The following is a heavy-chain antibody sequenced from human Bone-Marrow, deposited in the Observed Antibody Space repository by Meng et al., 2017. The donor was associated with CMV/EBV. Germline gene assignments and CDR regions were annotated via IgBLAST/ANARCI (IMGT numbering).Heavy chain of an antibody. Sequence: GGSLRLSCAASGFTFSSYGMHWVRQAPGKGLEWVAFIRYDGSNKYYADSVKGRFTISRDNSKTTLYLQMNSLRAEDTAVYYCAKVEEQLVGPHSGMDVWGQGTTVTVSS. J-gene: IGHJ6*02. CDR3: AKVEEQLVGPHSGMDV. V-gene: IGHV3-30*02. CDR2: IRYDGSNK. D-gene: IGHD6-6*01. CDR1: GFTFSSYG.